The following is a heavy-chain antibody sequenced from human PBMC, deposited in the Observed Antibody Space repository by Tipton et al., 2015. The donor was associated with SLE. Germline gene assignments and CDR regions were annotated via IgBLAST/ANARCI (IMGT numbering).Heavy chain of an antibody. CDR3: AREYYYGSV. CDR2: INSDGSNT. Sequence: SLRLSCAASGFTFSNLWMSWVRQAPGKGLVWVSHINSDGSNTHYADSVKGRFTISRDNAKNSLYLQMNSLRVEDTGVYYCAREYYYGSVWGQGTLVTVSS. V-gene: IGHV3-74*01. J-gene: IGHJ1*01. D-gene: IGHD3-10*01. CDR1: GFTFSNLW.